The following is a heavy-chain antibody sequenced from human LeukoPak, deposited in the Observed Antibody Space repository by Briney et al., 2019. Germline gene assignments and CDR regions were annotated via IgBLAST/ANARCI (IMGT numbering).Heavy chain of an antibody. Sequence: PSETLSLTCAVYGGSFSGYYWSWIRQPPGKGLEWIGEINHSGSTNYNPSLKSRVTISVDTSKNQFSLKLSSVTAADTAVYYCARAGQEANFDYWGQGTLVTVSS. J-gene: IGHJ4*02. CDR2: INHSGST. CDR3: ARAGQEANFDY. D-gene: IGHD5-12*01. V-gene: IGHV4-34*01. CDR1: GGSFSGYY.